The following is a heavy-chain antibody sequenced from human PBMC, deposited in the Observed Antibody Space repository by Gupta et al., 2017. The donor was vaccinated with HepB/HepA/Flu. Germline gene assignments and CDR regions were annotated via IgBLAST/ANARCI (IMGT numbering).Heavy chain of an antibody. CDR3: AREVEPAAIDYYYYYMDV. D-gene: IGHD2-2*02. CDR2: ISSSSSTI. Sequence: EVQLVESGGGLVQPGGSLRLSCAASAFTFSSDSINWVRQSPGKGLEWVSYISSSSSTIYYADSVKGRFTISRDNANNSLYLQMNSLRDEDTAAYYCAREVEPAAIDYYYYYMDVWGKGTTVTVSS. CDR1: AFTFSSDS. J-gene: IGHJ6*03. V-gene: IGHV3-48*02.